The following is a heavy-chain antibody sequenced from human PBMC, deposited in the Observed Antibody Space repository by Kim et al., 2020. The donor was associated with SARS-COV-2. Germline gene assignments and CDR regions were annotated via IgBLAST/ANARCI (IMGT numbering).Heavy chain of an antibody. CDR1: GGSISSYY. Sequence: SETLSLTCTVSGGSISSYYWSWIRQPPGKGLEWIGYIYYSGSTNYNPSLKSRVTISVDTSKNQFSLKLSSVTAADTAVYYCARVLSSWYAGGNNWFDPWGQGTLVTVSS. CDR3: ARVLSSWYAGGNNWFDP. D-gene: IGHD6-13*01. J-gene: IGHJ5*02. V-gene: IGHV4-59*01. CDR2: IYYSGST.